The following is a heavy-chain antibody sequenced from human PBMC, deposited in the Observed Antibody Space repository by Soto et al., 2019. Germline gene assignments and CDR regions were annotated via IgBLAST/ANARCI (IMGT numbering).Heavy chain of an antibody. V-gene: IGHV4-59*01. CDR2: IYYSGST. CDR3: ARVSRPRWFDP. Sequence: SETLSLTCTVSGGSISSYYWSWIRQPPGKGLEWIGYIYYSGSTNYNPSLKSRVTISVDTSKNQFSLKLSSVTAADTAVYYCARVSRPRWFDPWGQGTLVTVSS. CDR1: GGSISSYY. J-gene: IGHJ5*02. D-gene: IGHD1-1*01.